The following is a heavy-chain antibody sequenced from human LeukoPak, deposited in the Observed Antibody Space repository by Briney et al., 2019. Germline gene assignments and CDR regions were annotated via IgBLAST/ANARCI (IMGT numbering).Heavy chain of an antibody. V-gene: IGHV3-23*01. CDR1: GFTFSTFW. CDR3: AKGSHGFDY. J-gene: IGHJ4*02. CDR2: ISGSGGST. Sequence: GGSLRLSCAGSGFTFSTFWMTWVRQAPGKGLEWVSAISGSGGSTYYADSVKGRFTISRDNSKNTLYLQMNSLRAEDTAVYYCAKGSHGFDYWGQGTLSPSPQ.